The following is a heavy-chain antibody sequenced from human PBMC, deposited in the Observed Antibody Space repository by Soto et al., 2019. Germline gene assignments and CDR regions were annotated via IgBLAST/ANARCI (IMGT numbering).Heavy chain of an antibody. D-gene: IGHD3-10*01. Sequence: ASVKVSCKASGYTFTDYFIHWVRQAPGQGLEWMGCINPYSGGTNSAQNFQGRVTMTRDTSISTAYMELTSLRSDDTAVYYCVGDLSYPFYFDSWGQGTLVTVSS. CDR1: GYTFTDYF. V-gene: IGHV1-2*02. CDR3: VGDLSYPFYFDS. J-gene: IGHJ4*02. CDR2: INPYSGGT.